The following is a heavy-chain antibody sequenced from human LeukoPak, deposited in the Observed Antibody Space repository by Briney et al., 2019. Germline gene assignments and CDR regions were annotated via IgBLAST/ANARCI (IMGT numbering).Heavy chain of an antibody. D-gene: IGHD3-22*01. CDR2: ISAGGDRT. Sequence: PGGSLRLSCAASGFTFSDHAMSWVRQTPAKGLESVSSISAGGDRTHYADSVKGRFTVSRDNSKNTLYLQMNSLGAEDTAVYFCAYLDSSGYYYGRLRYWGQGTPVTVSS. J-gene: IGHJ4*02. CDR3: AYLDSSGYYYGRLRY. CDR1: GFTFSDHA. V-gene: IGHV3-23*01.